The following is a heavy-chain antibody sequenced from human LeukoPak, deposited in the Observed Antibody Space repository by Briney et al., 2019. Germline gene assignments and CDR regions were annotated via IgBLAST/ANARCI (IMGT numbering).Heavy chain of an antibody. D-gene: IGHD3-16*01. J-gene: IGHJ5*02. CDR3: ARERGGGGDAFDVGIDP. CDR1: GITVSTSY. Sequence: GGSLRLSCVVSGITVSTSYMTWVRQAPGKGLEWVSTIYSDGNTLYADSVKGRFTISRDNSKNTLYLQMNSLRADDTAVYYCARERGGGGDAFDVGIDPWGQGTLVTVSS. CDR2: IYSDGNT. V-gene: IGHV3-53*01.